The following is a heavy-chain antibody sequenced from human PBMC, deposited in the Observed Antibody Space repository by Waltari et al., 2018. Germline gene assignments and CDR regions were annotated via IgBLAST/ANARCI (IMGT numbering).Heavy chain of an antibody. J-gene: IGHJ5*02. V-gene: IGHV4-34*01. CDR1: GGSFSGYY. D-gene: IGHD2-2*01. CDR2: INHSGST. Sequence: QVQLQQWGAGLLKPSETLSLTCAVYGGSFSGYYWSWIRQPPGKGLEWIGEINHSGSTNYNPSLKSRVTISVDTSKNQFSLKLSSVTAADTAVYYCARRGEPAAILNWFDPWGQGTLVTVSS. CDR3: ARRGEPAAILNWFDP.